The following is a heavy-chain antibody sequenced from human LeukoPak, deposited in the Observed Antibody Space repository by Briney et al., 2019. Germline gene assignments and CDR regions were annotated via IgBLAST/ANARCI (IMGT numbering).Heavy chain of an antibody. CDR2: ISSSGSTI. J-gene: IGHJ4*02. CDR1: GFTFSSYE. D-gene: IGHD6-13*01. CDR3: ASSRWHAFDS. V-gene: IGHV3-48*03. Sequence: GGSLRLSCAASGFTFSSYEMNWVRQAPGKGLEWVSYISSSGSTIYYADSVKGRFTVSRDNAKNSLYLQMNSLRAEDTAVYYCASSRWHAFDSWGQGILVTVSS.